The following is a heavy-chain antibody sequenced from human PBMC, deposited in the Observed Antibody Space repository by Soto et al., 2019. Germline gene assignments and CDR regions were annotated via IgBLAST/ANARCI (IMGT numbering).Heavy chain of an antibody. D-gene: IGHD2-15*01. CDR3: ARVEAEGGSGFDS. J-gene: IGHJ4*02. CDR2: LIPLFDSA. V-gene: IGHV1-69*01. CDR1: AGTFSRYA. Sequence: QVQLVQSGAEVKKPGSSVKVSCKASAGTFSRYAFNWVRQAPGQGLEWMGGLIPLFDSANYARDLQGRVTITADESTSTVYMELSSLRSDDTAVYYCARVEAEGGSGFDSWGQGTRVTVSS.